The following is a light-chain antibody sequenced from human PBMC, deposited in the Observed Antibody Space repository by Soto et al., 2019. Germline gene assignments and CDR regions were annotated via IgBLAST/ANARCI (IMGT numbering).Light chain of an antibody. CDR2: RTD. CDR3: AAWDNSLRWV. J-gene: IGLJ3*02. Sequence: QSVLTQPPSVSGTPGQRVTISCSGSSSNVGSNFVYWYQQFPGTAPKLLIYRTDQRPSGVPDRFSASKPGTSASLAISGLRSDDEAEYYCAAWDNSLRWVFGGGTKVTVL. CDR1: SSNVGSNF. V-gene: IGLV1-47*01.